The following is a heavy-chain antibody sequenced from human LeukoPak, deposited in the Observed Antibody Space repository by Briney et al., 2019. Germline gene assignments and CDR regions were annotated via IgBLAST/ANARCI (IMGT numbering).Heavy chain of an antibody. J-gene: IGHJ4*02. CDR1: EFTFSSYA. V-gene: IGHV3-23*01. CDR3: AKGSRGSYYGSYYDY. Sequence: AGGSLRLSSAASEFTFSSYAMSWVRQAPGKGREWVSAISGGGSPYYADSVKGRFTISRDNSKNTLYLQMNSLRADDTAVYYCAKGSRGSYYGSYYDYWGQGTLVAVSS. D-gene: IGHD1-26*01. CDR2: ISGGGSP.